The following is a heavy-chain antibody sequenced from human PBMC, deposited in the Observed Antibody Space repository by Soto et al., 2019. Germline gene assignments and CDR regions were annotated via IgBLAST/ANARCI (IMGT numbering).Heavy chain of an antibody. Sequence: SETLSLTCTVSGGSISSGGYYWSWIRQHPGKGLEWIGYIYYSGSTYYNPSLKSRVTISVDTSKNQFSLKLSSVTAADTAVYYCARDIAAADYYEGMDVWGQGTTGIV. CDR2: IYYSGST. D-gene: IGHD6-13*01. CDR3: ARDIAAADYYEGMDV. V-gene: IGHV4-31*03. J-gene: IGHJ6*02. CDR1: GGSISSGGYY.